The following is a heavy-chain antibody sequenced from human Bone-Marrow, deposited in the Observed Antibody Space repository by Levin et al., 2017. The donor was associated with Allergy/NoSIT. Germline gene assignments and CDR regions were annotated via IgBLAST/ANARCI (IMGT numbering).Heavy chain of an antibody. J-gene: IGHJ6*02. CDR1: GASISSNDYY. CDR2: IYSSGNT. CDR3: ARDRDYYDSSGYDIVYYGMDV. D-gene: IGHD3-22*01. Sequence: PSETLSLTCTVSGASISSNDYYWSWIRQPPGKGLEWIGYIYSSGNTHYNPSLKSRVTMSLDASKNQISLKLNAVTAADTAVYYCARDRDYYDSSGYDIVYYGMDVWGQGTTVTVSS. V-gene: IGHV4-30-4*01.